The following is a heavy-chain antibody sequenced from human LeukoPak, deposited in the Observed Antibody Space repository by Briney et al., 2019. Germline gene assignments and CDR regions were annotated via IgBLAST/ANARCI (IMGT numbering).Heavy chain of an antibody. CDR1: GGSTSSGNYY. CDR3: ARLGAGPTYYDFWSGYSSFYFDY. V-gene: IGHV4-39*02. CDR2: ISSSGNT. D-gene: IGHD3-3*01. Sequence: SETLSLTWTVFGGSTSSGNYYWGWIRQPPGKGLEWIGGISSSGNTYYNPSLKSRITIFIDTSKNHFSLKLSSVSAADTAVYYCARLGAGPTYYDFWSGYSSFYFDYWGQGTLVTVSS. J-gene: IGHJ4*02.